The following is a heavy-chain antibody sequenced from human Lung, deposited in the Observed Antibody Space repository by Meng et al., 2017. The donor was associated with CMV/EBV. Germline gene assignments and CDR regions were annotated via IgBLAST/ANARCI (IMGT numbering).Heavy chain of an antibody. CDR2: INPSGGST. V-gene: IGHV1-46*01. D-gene: IGHD6-13*01. CDR1: GYTFTNYY. Sequence: ASVXVSXKASGYTFTNYYMHWVRQAPGQGLEWMGVINPSGGSTTYAQKFQGRLTMTRDTSTSTVYMELSSLKSEDTAMYYCARVLGQLVSPYVMDVWGQGXTVTVSS. CDR3: ARVLGQLVSPYVMDV. J-gene: IGHJ6*02.